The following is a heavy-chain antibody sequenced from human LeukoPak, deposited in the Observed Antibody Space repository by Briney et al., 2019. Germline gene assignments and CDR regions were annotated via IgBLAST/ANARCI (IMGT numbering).Heavy chain of an antibody. CDR1: GYTFTSYY. V-gene: IGHV1-46*01. D-gene: IGHD2-8*01. CDR3: ARRGNGDYYYYYMDV. J-gene: IGHJ6*03. Sequence: GASVRVSCKASGYTFTSYYMHWVRQAPGQGLEWMGIINPSGGSTSYAQKFQGRATMTRDTSTSTVYMELSSLRSEDTAVYYCARRGNGDYYYYYMDVWGKGTTVTVSS. CDR2: INPSGGST.